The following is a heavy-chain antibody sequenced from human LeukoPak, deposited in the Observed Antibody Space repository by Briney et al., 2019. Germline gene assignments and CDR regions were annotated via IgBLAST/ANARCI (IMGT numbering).Heavy chain of an antibody. CDR2: INHSGST. CDR3: ARKCIAARYYYYMDV. CDR1: GGSFSGYY. V-gene: IGHV4-34*01. Sequence: SETLSLTCAVYGGSFSGYYWSWIRQPPGKGREWMGEINHSGSTNYNPSLKSRVTISVDTSKNQFSLKLSSVTAADTAVYYCARKCIAARYYYYMDVWGKGTTVTVSS. D-gene: IGHD6-6*01. J-gene: IGHJ6*03.